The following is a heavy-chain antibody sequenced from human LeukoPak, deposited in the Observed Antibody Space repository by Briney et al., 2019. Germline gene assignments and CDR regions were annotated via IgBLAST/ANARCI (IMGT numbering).Heavy chain of an antibody. V-gene: IGHV1-69*05. D-gene: IGHD3-10*01. CDR3: ARGYYGSGSQNLDY. J-gene: IGHJ4*02. Sequence: SVKVSCKASGGTFSSYAISWVRQAPRQGLEWMGGIIPIFGTANYAQKFQGRVTITTDESTSTAYMELSSLRSEDTAVYYCARGYYGSGSQNLDYWGQGTLVTVSS. CDR1: GGTFSSYA. CDR2: IIPIFGTA.